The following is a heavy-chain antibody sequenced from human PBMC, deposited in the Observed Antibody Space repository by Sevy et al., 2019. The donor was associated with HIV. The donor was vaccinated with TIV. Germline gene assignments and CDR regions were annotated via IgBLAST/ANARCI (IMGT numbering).Heavy chain of an antibody. D-gene: IGHD1-1*01. J-gene: IGHJ5*02. CDR1: GGSVNSGVSY. Sequence: SETLSLTCSVSGGSVNSGVSYWSWIRQSPGKGLEWIAYIYKGVGTNYNPSLKSRVTISVDTSKNHFSLKWSSVTAADTAVYYCATNQGYPGDWFDPWGQGTPVTVSS. CDR3: ATNQGYPGDWFDP. V-gene: IGHV4-61*03. CDR2: IYKGVGT.